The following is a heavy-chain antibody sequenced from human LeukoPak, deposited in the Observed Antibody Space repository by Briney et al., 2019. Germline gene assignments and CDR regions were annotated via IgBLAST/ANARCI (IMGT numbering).Heavy chain of an antibody. CDR2: IIPILGIA. D-gene: IGHD1-26*01. V-gene: IGHV1-69*04. Sequence: VASVKVSCKASGGTFGKYAIAWVRQAPGQGLEWMGRIIPILGIANYAQKFQGRVTMTEDTSTDTAYMELSSLRSEDTAVYYCATDIREGGVRALDFDYWGQGTLVTVSS. CDR3: ATDIREGGVRALDFDY. CDR1: GGTFGKYA. J-gene: IGHJ4*02.